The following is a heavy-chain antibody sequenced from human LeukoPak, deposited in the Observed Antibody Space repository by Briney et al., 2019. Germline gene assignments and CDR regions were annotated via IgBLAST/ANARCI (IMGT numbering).Heavy chain of an antibody. Sequence: SETLSLTCAVSGGSISSSNWWSWVRQPPGKGLEWIGEIYHSGSTNYNPSLKSRVTISVDKSKNQFSLKLSSVTAADTAVYYCARDPVEGGSPRDYWGQGTLVTVSS. V-gene: IGHV4-4*02. CDR2: IYHSGST. J-gene: IGHJ4*02. CDR3: ARDPVEGGSPRDY. D-gene: IGHD1-26*01. CDR1: GGSISSSNW.